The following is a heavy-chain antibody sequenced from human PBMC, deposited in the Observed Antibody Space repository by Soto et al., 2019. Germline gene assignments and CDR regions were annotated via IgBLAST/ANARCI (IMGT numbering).Heavy chain of an antibody. J-gene: IGHJ5*02. CDR3: ATRPPQIVVTLLPFPS. Sequence: PSETLSLTCTVSGGSISTYYWSWIRQPPGKGLEWIGEVYHSGSARYNPSLKGRVTISVDKPNNQFSLKLTSMTGADTAVYYCATRPPQIVVTLLPFPSWGQGTPVTVSS. CDR1: GGSISTYY. CDR2: VYHSGSA. V-gene: IGHV4-59*12. D-gene: IGHD2-15*01.